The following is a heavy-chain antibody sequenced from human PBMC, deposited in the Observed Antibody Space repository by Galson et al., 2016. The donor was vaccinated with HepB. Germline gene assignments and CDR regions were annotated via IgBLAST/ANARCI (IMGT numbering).Heavy chain of an antibody. CDR1: RFNSGFTFIDYY. CDR3: AKDGGSFDHGWYVFLN. CDR2: VRNKRNGYIT. D-gene: IGHD6-19*01. J-gene: IGHJ4*02. Sequence: SLRLSCAASRFNSGFTFIDYYMDWVRQVPGKGPEWVGRVRNKRNGYITEYDASVKGRFNISRDGSMNTVYLQMTSLKIGDTAVYYCAKDGGSFDHGWYVFLNWGQGALVTVS. V-gene: IGHV3-72*01.